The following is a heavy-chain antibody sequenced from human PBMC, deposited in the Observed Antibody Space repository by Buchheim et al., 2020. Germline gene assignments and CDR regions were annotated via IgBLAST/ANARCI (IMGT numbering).Heavy chain of an antibody. D-gene: IGHD4-17*01. CDR2: INSDGSSV. CDR1: GFIFSSNW. J-gene: IGHJ6*02. Sequence: EVQLVESGGGLVQPGGSLRLSCAASGFIFSSNWMHWVRQAPGKGLVWVSRINSDGSSVFYADPVKGRFTISRDNAKNTLYLQMNSLRAEDTAVYYCARGGDDYGDYYGLDVWGQGTT. CDR3: ARGGDDYGDYYGLDV. V-gene: IGHV3-74*01.